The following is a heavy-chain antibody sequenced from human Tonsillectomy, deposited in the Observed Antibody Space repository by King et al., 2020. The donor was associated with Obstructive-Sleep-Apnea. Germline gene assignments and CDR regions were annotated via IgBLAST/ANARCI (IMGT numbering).Heavy chain of an antibody. D-gene: IGHD6-13*01. CDR2: IYHSGST. V-gene: IGHV4-30-2*01. CDR1: GGSISSGGYS. Sequence: QLQESGSGLVKPSQTLSLTCAVSGGSISSGGYSWSWIRQPPGKGLEWIGYIYHSGSTYYNPSLKSRVTISVDRSKNQFSLKLSSVTAADTAVYYCARAAAGNAFDIWGQGTMVTVSS. CDR3: ARAAAGNAFDI. J-gene: IGHJ3*02.